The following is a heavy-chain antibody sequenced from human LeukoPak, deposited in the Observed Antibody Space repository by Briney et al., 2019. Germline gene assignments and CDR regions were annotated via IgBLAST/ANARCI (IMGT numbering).Heavy chain of an antibody. J-gene: IGHJ4*02. D-gene: IGHD3-9*01. V-gene: IGHV3-23*01. CDR2: ISGSGGST. CDR1: GFTFSSYG. CDR3: AKDQYYDILTLDY. Sequence: PGGSLRLSCAASGFTFSSYGMHWDRQAPGKGLEWVSAISGSGGSTYYADSVKGRFTISRDNSKNTLYLQMNSLRAEDTAVYYCAKDQYYDILTLDYWGQGTLVTVSS.